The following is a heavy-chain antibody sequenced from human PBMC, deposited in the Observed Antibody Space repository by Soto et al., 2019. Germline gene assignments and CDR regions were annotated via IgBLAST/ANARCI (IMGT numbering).Heavy chain of an antibody. CDR1: GFTFSDFW. CDR2: IKGDGSEK. J-gene: IGHJ6*02. CDR3: GRDEVRNGVGV. V-gene: IGHV3-7*01. Sequence: GGSLRLSCEASGFTFSDFWMSWVRQAPGKGLEWVANIKGDGSEKRYVDSVRGRFTISRDNAKNSVYLQMNSLRADGTALYYCGRDEVRNGVGVWGQGIKVTVSS.